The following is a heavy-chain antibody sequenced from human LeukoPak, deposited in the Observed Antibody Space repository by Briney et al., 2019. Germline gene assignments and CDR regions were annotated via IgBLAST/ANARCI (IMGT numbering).Heavy chain of an antibody. V-gene: IGHV3-30*02. Sequence: GGSLRLSCAASGFTFSSYGMRWVRQAPGKGLEWVAFIRYDGSNKYYADSVKGRFTISRDNSKNTLYLQMNSLRAEDTAVYYCAKDYRGPGGGRFDYWGQGTLVTVSS. CDR1: GFTFSSYG. J-gene: IGHJ4*02. CDR3: AKDYRGPGGGRFDY. D-gene: IGHD3-16*01. CDR2: IRYDGSNK.